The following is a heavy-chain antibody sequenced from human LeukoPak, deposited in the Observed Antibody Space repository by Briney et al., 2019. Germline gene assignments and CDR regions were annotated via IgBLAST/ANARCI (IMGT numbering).Heavy chain of an antibody. J-gene: IGHJ4*02. CDR3: AKDYYDSSGYYYFDY. D-gene: IGHD3-22*01. Sequence: GGSLRLSCAASGFTFSSYAMSWVRRAPGKGLEWVSAISGSGGSTYYADSVKGRFTISRDNSKNTLYLQMNSLRAEDTAVYYCAKDYYDSSGYYYFDYWGQGTLVTVSS. CDR2: ISGSGGST. V-gene: IGHV3-23*01. CDR1: GFTFSSYA.